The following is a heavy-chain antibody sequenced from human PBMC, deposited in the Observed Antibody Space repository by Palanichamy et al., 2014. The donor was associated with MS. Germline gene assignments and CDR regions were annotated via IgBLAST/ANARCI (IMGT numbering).Heavy chain of an antibody. CDR3: ARSGGFGEKTPPQH. D-gene: IGHD3-10*01. V-gene: IGHV1-46*01. Sequence: QVQLVQSGAEVKKPGASVKVSCKASGYTFTSYYMHWVRQAPGQGLEWMGIINPSGSTSYAQKFQGRVTMTRDTSTSTVYMELSSLRSEDTAVYYCARSGGFGEKTPPQHWGQGTLVTVSS. CDR2: INPSGST. J-gene: IGHJ1*01. CDR1: GYTFTSYY.